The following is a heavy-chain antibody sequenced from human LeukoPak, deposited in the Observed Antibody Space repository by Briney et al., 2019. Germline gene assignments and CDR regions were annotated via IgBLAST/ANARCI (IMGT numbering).Heavy chain of an antibody. CDR2: IKQDGSEK. Sequence: GGSLRLSCAASGFTFSSYWMSWVRQAPGKGLEWAANIKQDGSEKYYVDSVKGRFTISRDNAKNSLYLQMNSLRAEDTAVYYCARDSHIVATIPYYYGMDVWGQGTTVTVSS. J-gene: IGHJ6*02. V-gene: IGHV3-7*01. CDR1: GFTFSSYW. D-gene: IGHD5-12*01. CDR3: ARDSHIVATIPYYYGMDV.